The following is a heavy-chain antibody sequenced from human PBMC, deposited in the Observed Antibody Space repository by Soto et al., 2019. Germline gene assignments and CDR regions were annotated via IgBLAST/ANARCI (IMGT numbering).Heavy chain of an antibody. CDR2: IWYDGSNK. J-gene: IGHJ6*02. CDR3: ARDTGYSGYDFVADGMDV. Sequence: QVQLVESGGGVVQPGRSLRLSCAASGFTFSSYGMHWVRQAPGKGLEWVAVIWYDGSNKYYADSVKGRFTISRDNSKNTLYLQMNSLRAEDTAVYYCARDTGYSGYDFVADGMDVWGQGTTVTVSS. D-gene: IGHD5-12*01. CDR1: GFTFSSYG. V-gene: IGHV3-33*01.